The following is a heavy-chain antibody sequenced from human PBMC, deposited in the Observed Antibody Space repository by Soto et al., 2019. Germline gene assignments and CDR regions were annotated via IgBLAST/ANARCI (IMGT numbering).Heavy chain of an antibody. CDR3: AKSYSSNWYDYFDN. D-gene: IGHD6-13*01. CDR1: GFTVSSNY. J-gene: IGHJ4*02. V-gene: IGHV3-23*01. CDR2: ISGSGDST. Sequence: PGGSLRLSCAASGFTVSSNYMSWVRQAPGKGLEWVSAISGSGDSTYYADSVKGRFTISRDTSKNTLYLQMSSLRVEDTALYYCAKSYSSNWYDYFDNWGQGALVTVSS.